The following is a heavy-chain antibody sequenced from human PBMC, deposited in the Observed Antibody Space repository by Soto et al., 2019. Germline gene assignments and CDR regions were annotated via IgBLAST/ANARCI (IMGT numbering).Heavy chain of an antibody. CDR3: ARYVLPMIPDVPIYNWFDP. V-gene: IGHV3-48*02. J-gene: IGHJ5*02. CDR2: ISSSSSTI. Sequence: GGSLRLSCAASGFTFSSYSMNWVRQAPGKGLEWVSYISSSSSTIYYADSVKGRFTISRDNAKNSLYLQMNSLRDEDTAVYYCARYVLPMIPDVPIYNWFDPWGQGTLVTVSS. CDR1: GFTFSSYS. D-gene: IGHD3-22*01.